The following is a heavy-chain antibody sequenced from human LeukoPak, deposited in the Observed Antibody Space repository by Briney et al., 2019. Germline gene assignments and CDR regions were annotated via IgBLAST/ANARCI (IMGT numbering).Heavy chain of an antibody. Sequence: KPGGSLRLSCAASGFTFSSYSMKWVRQAPGKGREWVSSISSSSSYIYYADSVKGRFTISRDNAKNSLYLQMNSLRAEDTAVYYCARVGLLLGNGMDVWGQGTTVTVSS. CDR3: ARVGLLLGNGMDV. CDR2: ISSSSSYI. J-gene: IGHJ6*02. V-gene: IGHV3-21*01. CDR1: GFTFSSYS. D-gene: IGHD3-22*01.